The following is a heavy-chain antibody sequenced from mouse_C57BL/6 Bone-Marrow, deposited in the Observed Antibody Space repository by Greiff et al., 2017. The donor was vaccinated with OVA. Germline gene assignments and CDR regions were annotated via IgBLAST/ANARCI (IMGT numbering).Heavy chain of an antibody. CDR2: INPGSGGT. CDR1: GYAFTNYL. J-gene: IGHJ2*01. V-gene: IGHV1-54*01. Sequence: QVQLQQSGAELVRPGTSVKVSCKASGYAFTNYLIEWVKQRPGQGLEWIGVINPGSGGTNYNEKFKGKATLTADKSSSTAYMQLSSLTSEDSAVYFCARSSYSNWGYWGQGTTLTVSS. CDR3: ARSSYSNWGY. D-gene: IGHD2-5*01.